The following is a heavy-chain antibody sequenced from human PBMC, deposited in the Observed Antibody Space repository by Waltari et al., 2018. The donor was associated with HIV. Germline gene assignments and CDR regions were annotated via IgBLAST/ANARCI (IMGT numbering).Heavy chain of an antibody. CDR3: ARDINGGWGY. CDR2: ISRSSSRI. D-gene: IGHD7-27*01. J-gene: IGHJ4*02. CDR1: GFIFSNYT. V-gene: IGHV3-48*01. Sequence: EVQLVESGGGLVQPGGSLRLSCAASGFIFSNYTMNWVRRDPGKGLEWVSYISRSSSRIFYADSVKGRFTISRDNAKNSLYLQMNSLRVEDTAVYYCARDINGGWGYWGQGTLVTVAS.